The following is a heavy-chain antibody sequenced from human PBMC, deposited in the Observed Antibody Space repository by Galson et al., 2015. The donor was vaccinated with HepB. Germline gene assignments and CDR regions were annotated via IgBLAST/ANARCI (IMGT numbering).Heavy chain of an antibody. Sequence: SLRLSCAASGFTFDDYAMHWVRQAPGKGLEWVSGISWNSGSIGYADSVKGRFTISRDNAKNSLYLQMNSLRAEDTALYYCAKDYYYDSSETHAFDIWGQGTMVTVSS. CDR2: ISWNSGSI. CDR3: AKDYYYDSSETHAFDI. CDR1: GFTFDDYA. J-gene: IGHJ3*02. D-gene: IGHD3-22*01. V-gene: IGHV3-9*01.